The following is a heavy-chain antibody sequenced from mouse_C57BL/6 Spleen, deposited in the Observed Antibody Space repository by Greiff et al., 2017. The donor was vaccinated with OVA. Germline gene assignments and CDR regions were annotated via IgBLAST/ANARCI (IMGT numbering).Heavy chain of an antibody. D-gene: IGHD1-1*01. J-gene: IGHJ4*01. V-gene: IGHV3-6*01. Sequence: EVKLMESGPGLVKPSQSLSLTCSVTGYSITSGYYWNWIRQFPGNKLEWMGYISYDGSNNYNPSLKNRISITRDTSKNQFFLKLNSVTTEDTATDYCAREPATHYAMDYWGQGTSVTVSS. CDR2: ISYDGSN. CDR1: GYSITSGYY. CDR3: AREPATHYAMDY.